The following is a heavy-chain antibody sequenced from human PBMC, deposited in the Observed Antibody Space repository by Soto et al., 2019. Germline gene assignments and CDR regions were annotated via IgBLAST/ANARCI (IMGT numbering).Heavy chain of an antibody. V-gene: IGHV3-23*01. J-gene: IGHJ3*02. CDR3: AKAPGPPLGYCSGGSCTPIDI. D-gene: IGHD2-15*01. CDR1: GFTFSSYA. Sequence: EVQLLESGGGFVQPAGSLSLSCAACGFTFSSYAMSWVRQAPGKGLEWVSAISGSGGSTSNPDSVKGLFTISRDNAKNTMYRHMGGLSGKDSAVYYCAKAPGPPLGYCSGGSCTPIDIWGEGTMVIVSS. CDR2: ISGSGGST.